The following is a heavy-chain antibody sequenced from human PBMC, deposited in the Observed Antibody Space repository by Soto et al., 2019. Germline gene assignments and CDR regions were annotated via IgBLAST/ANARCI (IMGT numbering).Heavy chain of an antibody. Sequence: VGSLRLSCAASGFIFGSCALNWVRQAPGKGLEWVSGISASGGTTNYADSVKGRSTISRDNSRNTLYLQMNSLRAEDTALYYCAKVTSSGWYYFESWGQGTLVTVSS. D-gene: IGHD6-19*01. CDR1: GFIFGSCA. V-gene: IGHV3-23*01. CDR3: AKVTSSGWYYFES. J-gene: IGHJ4*02. CDR2: ISASGGTT.